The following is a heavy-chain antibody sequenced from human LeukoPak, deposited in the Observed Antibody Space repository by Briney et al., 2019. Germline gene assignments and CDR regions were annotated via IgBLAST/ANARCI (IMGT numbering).Heavy chain of an antibody. CDR1: GFTFSSYS. Sequence: PGGSLRLSCAASGFTFSSYSMNWVRQAPGKGLEWVSSISSSSSYIYYADSVKGRFTISRDNAKNSLYLQMNSLRAEDTAVYYCARPRPNYDFWSGYSSLIYYWGQGTLVTVSS. CDR3: ARPRPNYDFWSGYSSLIYY. V-gene: IGHV3-21*01. J-gene: IGHJ4*02. CDR2: ISSSSSYI. D-gene: IGHD3-3*01.